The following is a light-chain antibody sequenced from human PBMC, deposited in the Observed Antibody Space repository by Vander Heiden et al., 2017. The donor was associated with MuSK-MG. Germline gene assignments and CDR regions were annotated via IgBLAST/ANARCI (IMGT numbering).Light chain of an antibody. CDR1: QSVSSY. Sequence: EIVLTQSPATLSLSPGERATLSCRASQSVSSYLAWYQQKPGQAPRLLIYDASNRATGIPARFRRSGSGPDFTLTISSLEPEDFAVYYCQQYSNGPPITFGQGTRLELK. V-gene: IGKV3-11*01. CDR3: QQYSNGPPIT. J-gene: IGKJ5*01. CDR2: DAS.